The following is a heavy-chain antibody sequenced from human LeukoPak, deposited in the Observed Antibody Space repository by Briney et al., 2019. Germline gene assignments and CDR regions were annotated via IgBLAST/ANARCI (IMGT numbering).Heavy chain of an antibody. CDR3: ARRRHNFDFYDV. J-gene: IGHJ3*01. D-gene: IGHD3/OR15-3a*01. Sequence: SETLSLTCTVSGDSIISNIYWWNWVRLPPGKGLEWIGATFYTGRTFYSPSLKSRVTISVDTSKNQFSLDLSSAAAADTAVYYCARRRHNFDFYDVWGQGTRVTVSS. V-gene: IGHV4-39*01. CDR1: GDSIISNIYW. CDR2: TFYTGRT.